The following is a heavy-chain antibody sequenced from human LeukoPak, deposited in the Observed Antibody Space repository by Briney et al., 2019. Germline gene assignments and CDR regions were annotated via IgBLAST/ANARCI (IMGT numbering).Heavy chain of an antibody. CDR2: IYTSGST. CDR1: RGSIISYY. Sequence: SETLSLTCTVSRGSIISYYWSWLRQPAGRGVEWIGRIYTSGSTNYNPSLKSRVTMSVDTSKNQVALKLSSVTAGDTAVYYCAREGRNWFHPRGQGTLVTLPS. CDR3: AREGRNWFHP. V-gene: IGHV4-4*07. J-gene: IGHJ5*02.